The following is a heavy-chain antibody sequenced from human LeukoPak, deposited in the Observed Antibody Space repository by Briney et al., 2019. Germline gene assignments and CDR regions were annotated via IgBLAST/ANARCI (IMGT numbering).Heavy chain of an antibody. CDR2: MYYSGST. CDR1: GGSISSGDYY. J-gene: IGHJ5*02. CDR3: ARPYYYDSRIDP. Sequence: SQTLSLTCTVFGGSISSGDYYWSWIRQPPGKGLEWIAYMYYSGSTYYNPSLKSRVTMSADTSKNQLSLKLSSVTAADTAVYYCARPYYYDSRIDPWGQGILVTVSS. D-gene: IGHD3-22*01. V-gene: IGHV4-30-4*01.